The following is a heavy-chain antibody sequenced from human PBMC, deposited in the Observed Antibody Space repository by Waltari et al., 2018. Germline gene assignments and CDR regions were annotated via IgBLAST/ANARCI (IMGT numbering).Heavy chain of an antibody. Sequence: QVQLVQSGAEVKKPGSSVKVSCKASGGPFSSYAIRWVRQAPGQWLEWMGGIIPIFGTANYAQKFQGRVTITADESTSTAYMELSSLRSEDTAVYYCARDLIEYSSSSGYYGMDVWGQGTTVTVSS. CDR1: GGPFSSYA. CDR2: IIPIFGTA. V-gene: IGHV1-69*13. CDR3: ARDLIEYSSSSGYYGMDV. D-gene: IGHD6-6*01. J-gene: IGHJ6*02.